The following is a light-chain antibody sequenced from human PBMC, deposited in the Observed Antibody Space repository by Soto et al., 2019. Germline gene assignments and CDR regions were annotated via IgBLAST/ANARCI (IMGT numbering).Light chain of an antibody. CDR1: SSNIGSST. Sequence: QAVVTQPPSVSGTPGQRVTISCYGSSSNIGSSTVNWYQQLPGTAPIRLIYANNHRPSGVPDRFSASKSGTSASLAISGLLSEDEADYYCAGWDDSLSGVVFGGGTKVTVL. CDR3: AGWDDSLSGVV. J-gene: IGLJ2*01. V-gene: IGLV1-44*01. CDR2: ANN.